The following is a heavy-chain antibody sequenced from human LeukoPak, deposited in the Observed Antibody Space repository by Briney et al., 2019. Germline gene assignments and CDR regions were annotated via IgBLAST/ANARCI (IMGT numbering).Heavy chain of an antibody. CDR3: ARKGGQLGY. D-gene: IGHD3-16*01. J-gene: IGHJ4*02. CDR1: GFTFSRYW. CDR2: IKQDGSDK. V-gene: IGHV3-7*01. Sequence: PGGSLRLSCAASGFTFSRYWLSWVRQAPGKGLEWVANIKQDGSDKYYVDSVRGRFTISRDNAKNSLYLQMNSLRAGDTAVYYCARKGGQLGYWGQGTLVTVSS.